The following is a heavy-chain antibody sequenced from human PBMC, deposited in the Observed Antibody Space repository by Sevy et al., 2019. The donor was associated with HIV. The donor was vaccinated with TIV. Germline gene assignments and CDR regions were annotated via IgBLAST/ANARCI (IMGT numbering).Heavy chain of an antibody. CDR3: AREASSWYGVDY. J-gene: IGHJ4*02. V-gene: IGHV3-74*01. Sequence: GGSLRLSCAASGFPLSGYWMHWVRQVPGEGLVWVSRLKSVESSTTYADSVKGRFTVSGDNAKNTVYLQMNSLEAEDTGVYYCAREASSWYGVDYWGQGTLVTVSS. CDR1: GFPLSGYW. D-gene: IGHD6-13*01. CDR2: LKSVESST.